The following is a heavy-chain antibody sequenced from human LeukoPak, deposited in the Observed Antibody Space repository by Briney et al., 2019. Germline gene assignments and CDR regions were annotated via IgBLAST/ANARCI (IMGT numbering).Heavy chain of an antibody. CDR2: INAGNGNT. CDR1: GYTCTSYA. V-gene: IGHV1-3*01. J-gene: IGHJ6*02. Sequence: ASVKVSCKASGYTCTSYAMHWVRQAPGQRLECMGWINAGNGNTRYSQKFQGRVTITRDTSASTAYMELSSLRSEDTAVYYCASSEGSGYVYYYYGMDVWGQGTTVTVSS. CDR3: ASSEGSGYVYYYYGMDV. D-gene: IGHD3-22*01.